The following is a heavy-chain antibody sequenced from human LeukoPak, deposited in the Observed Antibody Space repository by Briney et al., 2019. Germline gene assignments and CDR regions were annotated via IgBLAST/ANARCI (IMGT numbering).Heavy chain of an antibody. Sequence: ASVKVSCKASGYTFTGYYMHWVRQAPGQGLEWMGWINPNSGGRNYAQKFQGRVTMTRDTSISTHYMELSRLRSDDTAVYYCARQLDSSGYYWAFDYWGQGTLVTVSS. CDR3: ARQLDSSGYYWAFDY. J-gene: IGHJ4*02. D-gene: IGHD3-22*01. CDR1: GYTFTGYY. V-gene: IGHV1-2*02. CDR2: INPNSGGR.